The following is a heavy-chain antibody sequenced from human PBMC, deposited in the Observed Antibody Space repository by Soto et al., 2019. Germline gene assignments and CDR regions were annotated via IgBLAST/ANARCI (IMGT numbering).Heavy chain of an antibody. Sequence: SLRLSCAASGFTFSSYAMHWVRQAPGKGLEWVAVISYDGSNKYYADSVKGRFTISRDNSKNTLYLQMNSLRAEDTAVYYCARGLGIAARLAGWGQGTLVTVSS. D-gene: IGHD6-6*01. CDR2: ISYDGSNK. CDR3: ARGLGIAARLAG. J-gene: IGHJ4*02. CDR1: GFTFSSYA. V-gene: IGHV3-30-3*01.